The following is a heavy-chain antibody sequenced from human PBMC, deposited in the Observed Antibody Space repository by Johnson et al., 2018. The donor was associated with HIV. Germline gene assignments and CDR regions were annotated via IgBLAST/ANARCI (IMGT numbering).Heavy chain of an antibody. D-gene: IGHD7-27*01. CDR1: GFTVSSNY. V-gene: IGHV3-15*05. Sequence: VQLVESGGGLVQPGGSLRLSCAASGFTVSSNYMSWVRQAPGKGLEWVGRIKSKTDGGTTDYAAPVKGRFTISRDDSKNTLYLQMKSLRAEDTDLYYCARAWGDLAPDAFDIWGLGTMVTVSS. CDR3: ARAWGDLAPDAFDI. J-gene: IGHJ3*02. CDR2: IKSKTDGGTT.